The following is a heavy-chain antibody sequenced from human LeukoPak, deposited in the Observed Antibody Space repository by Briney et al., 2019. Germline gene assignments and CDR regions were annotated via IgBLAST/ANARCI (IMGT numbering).Heavy chain of an antibody. V-gene: IGHV3-9*01. CDR3: AKCYYYGSGSYSPYFDY. Sequence: GGSLRLSCAASGFTFDDYAMHWVRQAQGKGLEWVSGISWNSGSIGYADSVKGRFTISRDSAKNSLYLQMNSLRAEDTALYYCAKCYYYGSGSYSPYFDYWGQGTLVTVSS. D-gene: IGHD3-10*01. CDR1: GFTFDDYA. CDR2: ISWNSGSI. J-gene: IGHJ4*02.